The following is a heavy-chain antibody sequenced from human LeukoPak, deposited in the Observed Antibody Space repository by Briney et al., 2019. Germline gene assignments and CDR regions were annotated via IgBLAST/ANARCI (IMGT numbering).Heavy chain of an antibody. Sequence: SETLSLTCTVSAGSVSSGNYYWHWIRQPPGEGLEWIGFIYYIGTTNYNPSLKSRVTISVDTSKNHFSLKLTSVTAADTAVYYCARAYGPNSPLYWGQGTLVTVSS. CDR2: IYYIGTT. J-gene: IGHJ4*02. V-gene: IGHV4-61*03. CDR1: AGSVSSGNYY. D-gene: IGHD4-23*01. CDR3: ARAYGPNSPLY.